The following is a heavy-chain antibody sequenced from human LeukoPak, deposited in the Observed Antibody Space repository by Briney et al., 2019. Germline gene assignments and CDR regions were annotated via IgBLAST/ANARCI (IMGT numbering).Heavy chain of an antibody. CDR3: AREHYFYHMDG. J-gene: IGHJ6*03. CDR1: GFTFSSYE. Sequence: GGSLRLSCAASGFTFSSYEMNWVRQAPGKGLEWVSYISSSGSTIYYADSVKGRFTISRDNAKNSLYLQMNSLRAEDTAVYYCAREHYFYHMDGWGEGTTITVSS. CDR2: ISSSGSTI. V-gene: IGHV3-48*03.